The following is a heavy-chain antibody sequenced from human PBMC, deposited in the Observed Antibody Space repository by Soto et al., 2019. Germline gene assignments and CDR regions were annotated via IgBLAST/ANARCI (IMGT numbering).Heavy chain of an antibody. V-gene: IGHV3-74*01. D-gene: IGHD2-2*01. J-gene: IGHJ5*02. CDR1: GFTFSSYW. Sequence: GGSLRLSCAASGFTFSSYWMHWVRQAPGKGLVWVSRINSDGSSTSYADSVKGRFTISRDNAKNTLYLQMNSLRAEDTAVYYCARESCSSTSCWRSNWFDPWGQGTLVTVSS. CDR3: ARESCSSTSCWRSNWFDP. CDR2: INSDGSST.